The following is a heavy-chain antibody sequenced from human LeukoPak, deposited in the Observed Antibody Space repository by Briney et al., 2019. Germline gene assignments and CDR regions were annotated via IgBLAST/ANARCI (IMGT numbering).Heavy chain of an antibody. CDR1: EFTFSTYW. CDR2: INQDGSET. Sequence: PGGSLRLSSAASEFTFSTYWMTWVRQAPGKGLEWVANINQDGSETYYVDSVKGRFTISRDNAKNSLYLQMNSLRAEDTAVYYCARDIAAPGSYWGQGTLVTVSS. J-gene: IGHJ4*02. V-gene: IGHV3-7*01. D-gene: IGHD6-13*01. CDR3: ARDIAAPGSY.